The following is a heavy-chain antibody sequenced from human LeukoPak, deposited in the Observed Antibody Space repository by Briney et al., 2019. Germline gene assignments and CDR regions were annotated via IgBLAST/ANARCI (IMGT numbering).Heavy chain of an antibody. J-gene: IGHJ4*02. Sequence: GGSLRLSCAASGFTFSSSAMSWVRQAPGKGLEWVSVIYSGGSTSYADSVKGRFTISRDDSKNTLYLHMNSLRADDTAVHYCARIYPPASSSWYYFDYWGQGTLVTVSS. D-gene: IGHD6-13*01. CDR1: GFTFSSSA. CDR3: ARIYPPASSSWYYFDY. V-gene: IGHV3-53*01. CDR2: IYSGGST.